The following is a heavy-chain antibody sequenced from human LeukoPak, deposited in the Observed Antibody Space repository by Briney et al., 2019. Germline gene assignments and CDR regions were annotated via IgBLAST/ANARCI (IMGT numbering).Heavy chain of an antibody. D-gene: IGHD5-18*01. J-gene: IGHJ4*02. Sequence: GASVKVSCKASGGTFSSYAISWVRQAPGQGLEWMGRIIPIFGTANYAQKFQGRVTITTDESTSTAYMELSSLRSEDTAVCYCARDLDIRGYSYGSPDYWGQGTLVTVSS. CDR3: ARDLDIRGYSYGSPDY. V-gene: IGHV1-69*05. CDR2: IIPIFGTA. CDR1: GGTFSSYA.